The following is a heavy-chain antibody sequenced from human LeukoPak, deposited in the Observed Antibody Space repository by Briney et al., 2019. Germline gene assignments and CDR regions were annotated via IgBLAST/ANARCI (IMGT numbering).Heavy chain of an antibody. CDR3: ARDGYSGNDGL. J-gene: IGHJ4*02. D-gene: IGHD5-12*01. CDR1: GGSISSYY. CDR2: IYHSGST. V-gene: IGHV4-59*01. Sequence: SSETLSLTCTVSGGSISSYYWSWIRQPPGKGLEWIGYIYHSGSTKYNPSLKSRVTISVDTSKNQFSLKMSSVTAADTAVYYCARDGYSGNDGLWGQGTLVTVSS.